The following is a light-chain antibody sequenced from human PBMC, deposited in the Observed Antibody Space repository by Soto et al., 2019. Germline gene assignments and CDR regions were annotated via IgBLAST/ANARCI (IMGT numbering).Light chain of an antibody. CDR3: QQYGSSPET. V-gene: IGKV3-20*01. CDR2: GAS. J-gene: IGKJ1*01. CDR1: QSVNSSY. Sequence: EIVLTQSPGTLSLSPGERATLSCRASQSVNSSYLAWYQQKPGQAPRLLIYGASSRATGIPDKFSGSGSGTGFTLTISRLEPEDLAVYYCQQYGSSPETFGQGTKVEIK.